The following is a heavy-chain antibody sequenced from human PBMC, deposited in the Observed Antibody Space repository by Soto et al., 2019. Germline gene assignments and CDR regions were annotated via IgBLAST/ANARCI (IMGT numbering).Heavy chain of an antibody. CDR3: IRQQLVCDYFDY. CDR1: GFTFSSYA. Sequence: EVQLLESGGGLVQPVGSLRLSCAASGFTFSSYAMSWVRQAPGKGLEWVSAISGSGGSTYYADSVKGRFTISRDNSKNTLYLQMNSLRAEDTAVYYCIRQQLVCDYFDYWGQGTLVTVSS. J-gene: IGHJ4*02. D-gene: IGHD6-13*01. CDR2: ISGSGGST. V-gene: IGHV3-23*01.